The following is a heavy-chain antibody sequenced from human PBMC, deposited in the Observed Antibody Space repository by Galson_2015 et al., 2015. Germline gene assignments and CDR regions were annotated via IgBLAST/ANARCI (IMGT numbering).Heavy chain of an antibody. CDR3: ARDANRGGEFDY. CDR1: GFIFRNYW. J-gene: IGHJ4*02. Sequence: SLRLSCAASGFIFRNYWMVWVRQTPEKGLGWVAKIRYDGSQTFYVDSVKGRFTISRDNAENSLYLQVNSLRADDTAVYYCARDANRGGEFDYWGQGALVTVSS. D-gene: IGHD1-14*01. V-gene: IGHV3-7*03. CDR2: IRYDGSQT.